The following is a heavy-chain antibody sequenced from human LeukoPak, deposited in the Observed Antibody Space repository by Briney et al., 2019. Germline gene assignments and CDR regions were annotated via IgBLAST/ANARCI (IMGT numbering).Heavy chain of an antibody. D-gene: IGHD6-19*01. Sequence: GGSLRLSCAASGFTFSSYNMNWVRQAPGKGLEWVSGISDSGANTFYADSVKGRFTVSRDNSKNTLFLQVNSLRVEDTAVYYCATRPGGYSIAWYNWGQGTLVTVAS. V-gene: IGHV3-23*01. J-gene: IGHJ4*02. CDR1: GFTFSSYN. CDR3: ATRPGGYSIAWYN. CDR2: ISDSGANT.